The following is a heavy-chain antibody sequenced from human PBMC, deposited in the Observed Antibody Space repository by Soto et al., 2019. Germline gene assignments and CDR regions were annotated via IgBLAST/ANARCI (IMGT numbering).Heavy chain of an antibody. J-gene: IGHJ3*02. D-gene: IGHD1-20*01. Sequence: GGSLRLSCAASGFTFSIFAMIWVRQAPGKGLEWVSGMGGSNDDTYYADSVKGRFTISRDNSKNTLFLQMNSLRAEDTAVYFCAKDRVNHNSVWDPFDIWGQGTTVTVSS. V-gene: IGHV3-23*01. CDR1: GFTFSIFA. CDR3: AKDRVNHNSVWDPFDI. CDR2: MGGSNDDT.